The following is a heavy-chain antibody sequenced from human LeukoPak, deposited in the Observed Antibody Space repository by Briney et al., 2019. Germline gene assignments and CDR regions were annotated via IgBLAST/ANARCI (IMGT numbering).Heavy chain of an antibody. V-gene: IGHV3-66*01. J-gene: IGHJ4*02. Sequence: SRDNSKNTLYLQMNSLRAEDTAVYYCARDVSATGEAFDYWGQGTLVTVSS. D-gene: IGHD3-10*01. CDR3: ARDVSATGEAFDY.